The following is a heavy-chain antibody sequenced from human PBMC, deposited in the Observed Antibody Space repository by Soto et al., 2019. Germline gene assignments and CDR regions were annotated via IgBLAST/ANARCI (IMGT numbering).Heavy chain of an antibody. CDR1: GYSFTSYW. D-gene: IGHD3-3*01. CDR3: ARQYGRHDFWSGYLGPTAYMDV. V-gene: IGHV5-51*01. J-gene: IGHJ6*03. CDR2: IYPGDSDT. Sequence: GESLKISCKGSGYSFTSYWIGWVRQMPGKGLEWMGIIYPGDSDTRYSPSFQGQVTISADKSISTAYLQWSSLKASDTAMYYCARQYGRHDFWSGYLGPTAYMDVWGKGTTVTVSS.